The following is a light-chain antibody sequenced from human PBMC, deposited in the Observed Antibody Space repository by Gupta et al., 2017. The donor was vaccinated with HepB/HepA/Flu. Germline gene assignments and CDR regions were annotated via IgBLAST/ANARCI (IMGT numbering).Light chain of an antibody. Sequence: EIVLTQSPATLSLSPGETATLSCRASQNINIFLGWYQHKPGQAPRLLISDASSRATGIPARFIGSGSGTDFTLTISSLEPEDFAVYYCQQRRQWPVNFGQGTRLEIK. CDR3: QQRRQWPVN. CDR1: QNINIF. CDR2: DAS. J-gene: IGKJ5*01. V-gene: IGKV3-11*01.